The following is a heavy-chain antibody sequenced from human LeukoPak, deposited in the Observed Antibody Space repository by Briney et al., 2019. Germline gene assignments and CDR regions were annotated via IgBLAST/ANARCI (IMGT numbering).Heavy chain of an antibody. V-gene: IGHV3-23*01. D-gene: IGHD6-13*01. Sequence: GGSLRLSCAASGFTLSSYAMSWVRQGPGKGLEWVSAISGSGGSTNYADSVKGRFTISRDNSKNTLYLQMNSLRAEDTAVYYCAKDPFIAAAGTGYYYMDVWGKGTTVTISS. J-gene: IGHJ6*03. CDR2: ISGSGGST. CDR1: GFTLSSYA. CDR3: AKDPFIAAAGTGYYYMDV.